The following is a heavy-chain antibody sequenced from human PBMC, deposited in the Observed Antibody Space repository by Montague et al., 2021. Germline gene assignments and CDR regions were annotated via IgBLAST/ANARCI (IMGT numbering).Heavy chain of an antibody. CDR2: MRSSGSS. Sequence: SETLSLTCSVSGGSVNGYDWSWIRQPPGKGLEWIGYMRSSGSSNYNPSFKSRHAISIDRSRNQFSLELSFVTAADTAIYFCGRDYWGSIDYWGHGILVTVSS. CDR1: GGSVNGYD. J-gene: IGHJ4*01. V-gene: IGHV4-59*02. D-gene: IGHD7-27*01. CDR3: GRDYWGSIDY.